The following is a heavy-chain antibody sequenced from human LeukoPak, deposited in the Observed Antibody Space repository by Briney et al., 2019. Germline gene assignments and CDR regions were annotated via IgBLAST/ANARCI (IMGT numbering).Heavy chain of an antibody. CDR3: ARESRLGYFDY. V-gene: IGHV4-59*01. J-gene: IGHJ4*02. CDR2: IYYSGST. CDR1: GGSISSYY. Sequence: SETHSLTCTVSGGSISSYYWSWIRQPPGKGLEWIGYIYYSGSTNYNPSLKSRVTISVDTSKNQFSLKLSSVTAADTAVYYCARESRLGYFDYWGQGTLVTVSS. D-gene: IGHD2-2*01.